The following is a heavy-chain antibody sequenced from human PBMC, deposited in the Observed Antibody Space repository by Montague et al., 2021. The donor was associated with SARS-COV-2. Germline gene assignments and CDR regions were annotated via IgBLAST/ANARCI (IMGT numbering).Heavy chain of an antibody. Sequence: SETLSLTCAVYGGSLSGYYWSWIRQPPGKGLEWIGEINHSGSTNYNPSLKSRVTISLDTSKNQFSLKLSSVTAADTAVYYCARGRRRYNWRDETSYYYGMDAGGQGTTVTVSS. CDR2: INHSGST. CDR3: ARGRRRYNWRDETSYYYGMDA. CDR1: GGSLSGYY. V-gene: IGHV4-34*01. D-gene: IGHD1-20*01. J-gene: IGHJ6*02.